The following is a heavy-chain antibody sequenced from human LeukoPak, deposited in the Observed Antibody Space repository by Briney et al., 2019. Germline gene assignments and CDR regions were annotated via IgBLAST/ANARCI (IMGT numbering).Heavy chain of an antibody. V-gene: IGHV4-34*01. CDR2: INHSGST. D-gene: IGHD3-10*01. Sequence: SETLSLTCAVYGGSFSGYYWRWIRQPPGKGLEWIGEINHSGSTNYNPSLKSRVTISVDTSKNQFSLKLSSVTAADTAVYYCARDYYGSGTRLPPFDYWGQGTLVTVSS. J-gene: IGHJ4*02. CDR3: ARDYYGSGTRLPPFDY. CDR1: GGSFSGYY.